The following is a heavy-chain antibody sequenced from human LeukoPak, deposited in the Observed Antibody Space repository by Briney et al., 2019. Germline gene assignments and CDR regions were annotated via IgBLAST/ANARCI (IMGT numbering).Heavy chain of an antibody. Sequence: PGGSLRLSCAASGFTFSTYGMNWVRQAPGKGLEWVSGVSPSGDITYYADSVKGRFTISRDNSKNTVYPQMNNVRAEDTAVYYCAKDGAWLRFDDWGQGTPVTVSS. V-gene: IGHV3-23*01. J-gene: IGHJ4*02. CDR3: AKDGAWLRFDD. CDR2: VSPSGDIT. CDR1: GFTFSTYG. D-gene: IGHD5-12*01.